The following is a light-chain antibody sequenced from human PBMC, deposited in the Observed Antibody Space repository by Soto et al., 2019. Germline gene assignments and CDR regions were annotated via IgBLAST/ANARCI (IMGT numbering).Light chain of an antibody. CDR3: QQRSNWPST. CDR2: DAF. V-gene: IGKV3-11*01. Sequence: EIVLTQSPVTLSLSPGEGATLSCRASQSVRSYLAWYQQKPGQAPRLLIYDAFKRATGIPARFSGSGSGTDFTLTISSLEPEDFAVYYCQQRSNWPSTFGGGTKVEIK. J-gene: IGKJ4*01. CDR1: QSVRSY.